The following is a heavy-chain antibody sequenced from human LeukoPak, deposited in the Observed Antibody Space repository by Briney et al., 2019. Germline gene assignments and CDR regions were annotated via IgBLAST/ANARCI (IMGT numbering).Heavy chain of an antibody. CDR1: GFTLSSYA. D-gene: IGHD3-22*01. J-gene: IGHJ4*02. CDR3: ARPPDSRTPYDY. Sequence: GGSLRLSCAASGFTLSSYAMSWVRQAPGKGLEWVSAISGGGGVTYYAESVAGRLTISRDNSKNTLYLQMSSLRAEDTAVYYCARPPDSRTPYDYWGQGTLVTVSS. V-gene: IGHV3-23*01. CDR2: ISGGGGVT.